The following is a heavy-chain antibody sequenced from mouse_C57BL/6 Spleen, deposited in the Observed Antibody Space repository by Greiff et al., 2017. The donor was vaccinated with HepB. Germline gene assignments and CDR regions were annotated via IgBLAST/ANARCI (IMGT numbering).Heavy chain of an antibody. D-gene: IGHD2-4*01. CDR3: ARGAIYYDYDAGPYAMDY. Sequence: QVQLQQPGAELVKPGASVKMSCKASGYTFTSYWITWVKQRPGQGLEWIGDIYPGSGSTNYNEKFKSKATLTVDTSSSTAYMQLSSLTSEDSAVYCCARGAIYYDYDAGPYAMDYWGQGTSVTVSS. CDR1: GYTFTSYW. CDR2: IYPGSGST. V-gene: IGHV1-55*01. J-gene: IGHJ4*01.